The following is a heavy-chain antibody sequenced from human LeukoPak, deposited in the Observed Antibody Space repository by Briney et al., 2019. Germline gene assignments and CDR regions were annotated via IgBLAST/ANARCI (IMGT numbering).Heavy chain of an antibody. V-gene: IGHV4-59*08. CDR3: ARSKTYRSTWNSDY. J-gene: IGHJ4*02. CDR2: ISYGGTT. Sequence: SETLSLTCTVSGGSISPYYWSWLRQPPGKGLEWIGYISYGGTTNYNPSLKSRLTILLDTSKNQFSLKLSSVTAADTAVYYCARSKTYRSTWNSDYWGQGTLVTVSS. CDR1: GGSISPYY. D-gene: IGHD6-13*01.